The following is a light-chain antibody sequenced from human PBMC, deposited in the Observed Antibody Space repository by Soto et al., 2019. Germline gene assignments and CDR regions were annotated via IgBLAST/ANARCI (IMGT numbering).Light chain of an antibody. CDR1: QSVSSN. V-gene: IGKV3-15*01. CDR3: QQYNTWPT. Sequence: EIVMTQSPATLSLSPGERATLSCRASQSVSSNLAWYQQKPGQAPRLLIYGASTRAAGIPGRFSGSGSGTEFPLTISSLQSEYFAFYYCQQYNTWPTFGQGTKVEIK. J-gene: IGKJ1*01. CDR2: GAS.